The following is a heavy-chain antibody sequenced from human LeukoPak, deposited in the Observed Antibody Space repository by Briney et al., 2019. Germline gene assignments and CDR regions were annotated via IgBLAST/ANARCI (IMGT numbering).Heavy chain of an antibody. J-gene: IGHJ4*02. CDR1: GYTFTNHD. D-gene: IGHD1-14*01. Sequence: GASVKVSCKASGYTFTNHDIHWVRQAPGQRLEWMGWINPGNGNTKYSQEFQDRVTITRDTSASTTYMELSSLRSEDTAVYYCARRYLYYFDYWGQGTLVTVSS. CDR3: ARRYLYYFDY. CDR2: INPGNGNT. V-gene: IGHV1-3*03.